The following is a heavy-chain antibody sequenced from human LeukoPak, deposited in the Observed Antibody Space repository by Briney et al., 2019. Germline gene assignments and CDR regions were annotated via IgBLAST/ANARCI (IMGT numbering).Heavy chain of an antibody. CDR1: GFTFSGSA. J-gene: IGHJ4*02. D-gene: IGHD1-1*01. V-gene: IGHV3-73*01. CDR2: IRSKANSYAT. CDR3: TRYNVGFES. Sequence: GGSLRLSCAASGFTFSGSAMHWVRQASGKGLEWVGRIRSKANSYATAYAASVKGRFALSRDDSKNTAYLQMNSLKTEDTAVYYCTRYNVGFESWGQGTLVTVSS.